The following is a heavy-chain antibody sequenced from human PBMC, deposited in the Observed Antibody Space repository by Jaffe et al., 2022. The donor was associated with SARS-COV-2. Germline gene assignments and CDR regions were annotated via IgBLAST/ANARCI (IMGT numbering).Heavy chain of an antibody. CDR2: IDQDATEK. J-gene: IGHJ4*02. Sequence: EVQLVESGGGLVQPGGSLRLSCVASGFTFNSYWMSWVRQAPGKGLEWLANIDQDATEKYYADSVKGRFTISRDNAKNSLYLEMGRLRAEDTAVYYCARDMVSTIVVVPFDKWGQGTLVSVSS. CDR1: GFTFNSYW. D-gene: IGHD3-22*01. CDR3: ARDMVSTIVVVPFDK. V-gene: IGHV3-7*01.